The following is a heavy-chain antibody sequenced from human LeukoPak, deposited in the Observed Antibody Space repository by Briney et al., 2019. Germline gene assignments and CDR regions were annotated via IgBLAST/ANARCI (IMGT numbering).Heavy chain of an antibody. Sequence: KASETLSLTCAVYGGSFSGYYWSWIRQPPGKGLEWIGEINHSGSTNYNPSLKSRVTISVDTSKNQFSLKLSSVTAADTAVYYCARAGRDGYNFGGNYFDYWGQGTLVTVSS. J-gene: IGHJ4*02. CDR2: INHSGST. CDR1: GGSFSGYY. V-gene: IGHV4-34*01. D-gene: IGHD5-24*01. CDR3: ARAGRDGYNFGGNYFDY.